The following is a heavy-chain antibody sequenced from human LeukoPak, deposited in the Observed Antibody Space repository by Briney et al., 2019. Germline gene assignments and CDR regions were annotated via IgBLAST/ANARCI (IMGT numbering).Heavy chain of an antibody. CDR3: AYLGLSSDWNDVPGPQIDY. J-gene: IGHJ4*02. CDR2: ISETGTTI. V-gene: IGHV3-11*01. CDR1: GFIFSDYY. D-gene: IGHD1-1*01. Sequence: GGSLRLSCAASGFIFSDYYVTWLRQAPGKGLEWISYISETGTTIHYAASVKGRFTVSRDNTKNSLYLQMNSLRAEDTALYYCAYLGLSSDWNDVPGPQIDYWGQGTLVTVSS.